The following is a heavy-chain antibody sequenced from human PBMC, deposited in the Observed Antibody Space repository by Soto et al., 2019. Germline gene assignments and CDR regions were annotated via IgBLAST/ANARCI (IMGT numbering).Heavy chain of an antibody. Sequence: SETLSLTCAVSGDSISTYQWSWVRQPPGKGLEWIGYIFSTGGSTYNPSLKSRVSMSVDMSKNHFFLNLSSVTAADTAVYYCTRETRSWGPGTLVTVSS. CDR1: GDSISTYQ. V-gene: IGHV4-59*01. CDR2: IFSTGGS. CDR3: TRETRS. J-gene: IGHJ4*02.